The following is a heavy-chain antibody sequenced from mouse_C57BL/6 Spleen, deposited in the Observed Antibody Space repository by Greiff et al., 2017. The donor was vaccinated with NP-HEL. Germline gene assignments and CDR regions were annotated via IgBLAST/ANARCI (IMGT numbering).Heavy chain of an antibody. CDR1: GYTFTSYW. V-gene: IGHV1-55*01. D-gene: IGHD1-1*01. CDR3: ARGITTVVADRNAMDY. Sequence: QVQLQQPGAELVKPGASVKMSCKASGYTFTSYWITWVKQRPGQGLEWIGDIYPGSGSTNYNEKFKSKATLTVDTSSSTAYMQLSSLTSEDSAVYYCARGITTVVADRNAMDYWGQGTSVTVSS. CDR2: IYPGSGST. J-gene: IGHJ4*01.